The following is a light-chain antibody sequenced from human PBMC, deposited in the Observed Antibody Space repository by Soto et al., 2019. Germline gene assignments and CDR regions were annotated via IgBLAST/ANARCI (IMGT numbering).Light chain of an antibody. CDR1: QSVSSK. V-gene: IGKV3-15*01. J-gene: IGKJ1*01. CDR2: GAS. Sequence: EIVMTQSPATLSVSPGERATLSCRASQSVSSKLAWYQQKPGQAPRLLIYGASTRATGIPARFSGSGSGTEFTLTISSLQSEAFAVYYCQRYNNWPPTFGQGTKVEIK. CDR3: QRYNNWPPT.